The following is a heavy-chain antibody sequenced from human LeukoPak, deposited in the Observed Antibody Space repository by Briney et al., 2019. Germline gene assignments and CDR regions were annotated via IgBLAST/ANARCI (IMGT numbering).Heavy chain of an antibody. D-gene: IGHD1-20*01. V-gene: IGHV3-49*04. CDR1: GFTFGDYA. Sequence: GGSLTLSCTASGFTFGDYAMSRVRQAPGKGLEWVGFIRSKAYGGTTEYAASVKGRFTISRDDSKSIAYLQMNSLKTEDTAVYYCTRDNWNDSYWGQGTLVTASS. CDR2: IRSKAYGGTT. J-gene: IGHJ4*02. CDR3: TRDNWNDSY.